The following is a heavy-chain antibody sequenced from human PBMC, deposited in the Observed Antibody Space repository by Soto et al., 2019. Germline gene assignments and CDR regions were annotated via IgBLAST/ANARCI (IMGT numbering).Heavy chain of an antibody. CDR1: GGSFSGYY. V-gene: IGHV4-34*01. Sequence: QVQLQQWGAGLLKPSETLSLTCAVYGGSFSGYYWSWIRQPPGKGLEWIGEINHSGGTNYNPSRKSRVTISVDTSKNQFSLKLSSVTAADTAVYYCARGVRLGYCSSTSCYQGLNWFDPWGQGTLVTVSS. CDR3: ARGVRLGYCSSTSCYQGLNWFDP. CDR2: INHSGGT. J-gene: IGHJ5*02. D-gene: IGHD2-2*03.